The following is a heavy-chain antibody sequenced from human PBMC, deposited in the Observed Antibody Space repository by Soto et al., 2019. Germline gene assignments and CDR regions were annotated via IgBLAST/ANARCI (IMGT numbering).Heavy chain of an antibody. Sequence: EVQLVESGGGLVQPGGSLRLSCAASGFTFSIFSMSWVRQAPGKGLEWISYVNGAANDIYYTDSVRGRFTISRNNAKNSLYLQIKSLRDDDTAVYYCVRDRMWEQWLGPHDAFEIWGQGTMVTVS. CDR1: GFTFSIFS. V-gene: IGHV3-48*02. D-gene: IGHD6-19*01. CDR2: VNGAANDI. CDR3: VRDRMWEQWLGPHDAFEI. J-gene: IGHJ3*02.